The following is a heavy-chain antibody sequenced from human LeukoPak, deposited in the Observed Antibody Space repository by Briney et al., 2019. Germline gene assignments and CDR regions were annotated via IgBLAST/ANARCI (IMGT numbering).Heavy chain of an antibody. D-gene: IGHD6-6*01. V-gene: IGHV1-8*01. CDR1: GYTFTSYV. J-gene: IGHJ3*02. CDR3: ARVRVAARPTAFDI. Sequence: ASVKVSCKASGYTFTSYVINWVRQATGQGLEWMGWMNPNTGNTGYAQKFQGRVTMTRDTSISTAYMELSRLRSDDTAVYYCARVRVAARPTAFDIWGQGTMVTVSS. CDR2: MNPNTGNT.